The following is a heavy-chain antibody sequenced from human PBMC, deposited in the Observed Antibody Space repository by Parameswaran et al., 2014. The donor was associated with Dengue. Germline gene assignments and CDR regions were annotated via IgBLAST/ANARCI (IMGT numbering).Heavy chain of an antibody. CDR3: ARDGTTVTTSGYYYYGMDV. D-gene: IGHD4-17*01. Sequence: WVRQAPGQGLEWMGWISAYNGNTNYAQKLQGRVTMTTDTSTSTAYMELRSLRSDDTAVYYCARDGTTVTTSGYYYYGMDVWGQGTTVTVSS. V-gene: IGHV1-18*01. CDR2: ISAYNGNT. J-gene: IGHJ6*02.